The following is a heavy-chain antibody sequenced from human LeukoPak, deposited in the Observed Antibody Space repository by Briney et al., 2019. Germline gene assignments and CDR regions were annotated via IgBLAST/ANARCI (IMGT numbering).Heavy chain of an antibody. CDR1: GGSFSGYY. J-gene: IGHJ6*03. D-gene: IGHD6-19*01. V-gene: IGHV4-34*01. Sequence: PSETLSLTCAVYGGSFSGYYWSWIRQPPGKGLEWIGEINHSGSTNYNPSLKSRVTISVDTPKNQFSLKLSSVTAADTAVYYCARGQSSGWYGRSYYYYYMDVWGKGTTVTVSS. CDR2: INHSGST. CDR3: ARGQSSGWYGRSYYYYYMDV.